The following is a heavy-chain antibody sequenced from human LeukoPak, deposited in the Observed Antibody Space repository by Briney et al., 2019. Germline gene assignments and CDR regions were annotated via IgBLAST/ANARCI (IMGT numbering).Heavy chain of an antibody. Sequence: SETLSLTCTVSGASISSHHWTWIRQPPGKGLEWIGYIYYTGSTNYSPSLKSRVTISVDTSENQFSLKLSSVTAADTAVYYCARADGAVAAYYGIDVWGQGTTVTVSS. CDR1: GASISSHH. D-gene: IGHD6-19*01. CDR2: IYYTGST. J-gene: IGHJ6*02. CDR3: ARADGAVAAYYGIDV. V-gene: IGHV4-59*11.